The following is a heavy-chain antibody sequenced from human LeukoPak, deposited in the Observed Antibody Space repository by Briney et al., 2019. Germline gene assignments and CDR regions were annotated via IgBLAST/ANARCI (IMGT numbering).Heavy chain of an antibody. CDR2: ISFSGDT. Sequence: GGSLRLSCAGSGFTLSSQPMSWVRQAPGKGLEWVSSISFSGDTYYADSVKGRFTISRDNSKSTMYLQMNSLRGEDTAVYYCARGYSSSSFFDYWGQGTLVTVSS. V-gene: IGHV3-23*01. D-gene: IGHD6-6*01. CDR3: ARGYSSSSFFDY. J-gene: IGHJ4*02. CDR1: GFTLSSQP.